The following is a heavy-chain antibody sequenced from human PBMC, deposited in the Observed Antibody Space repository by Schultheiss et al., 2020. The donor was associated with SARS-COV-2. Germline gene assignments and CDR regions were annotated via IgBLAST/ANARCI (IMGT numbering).Heavy chain of an antibody. CDR3: ARDTRIYDFWSGYLDY. CDR2: ISYDGSNK. D-gene: IGHD3-3*01. V-gene: IGHV3-30*04. Sequence: GESLKISCIVSGFTFNDYAMTWVRQAPGKGLEWVAVISYDGSNKYYADSVKGRFTISRDNSKNTLYLQMNSLRAEDTAVYYCARDTRIYDFWSGYLDYWGQGTLVTVSS. CDR1: GFTFNDYA. J-gene: IGHJ4*02.